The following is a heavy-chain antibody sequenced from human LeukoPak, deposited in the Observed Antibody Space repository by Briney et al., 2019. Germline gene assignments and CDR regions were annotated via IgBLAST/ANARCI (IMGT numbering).Heavy chain of an antibody. CDR3: TRFTIVGVVDAFDI. V-gene: IGHV3-49*04. CDR1: GFTFGDYA. Sequence: PGGSLRLSCTASGFTFGDYAMSWVRQAPGKGLEWVGFIRSKVYGGTTEYAASVKVGFTISRDDSKSIAYLQMTSLKTEDAGVYYCTRFTIVGVVDAFDIWGQGTMVTVSS. CDR2: IRSKVYGGTT. J-gene: IGHJ3*02. D-gene: IGHD3-3*01.